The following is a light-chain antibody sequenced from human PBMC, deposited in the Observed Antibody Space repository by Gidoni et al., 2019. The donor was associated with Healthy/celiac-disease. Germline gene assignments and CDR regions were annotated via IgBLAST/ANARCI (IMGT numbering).Light chain of an antibody. CDR2: AAS. Sequence: DIHITQAPSSLSASVVDRVTITCRASQSISSYLNWYQQKPGKAPKLLIYAASSLESGVTSRFSGSGSGTDFTLTISSLQPEDFATYYCQQSYSTPLTFGGGTKVEIK. V-gene: IGKV1-39*01. J-gene: IGKJ4*01. CDR3: QQSYSTPLT. CDR1: QSISSY.